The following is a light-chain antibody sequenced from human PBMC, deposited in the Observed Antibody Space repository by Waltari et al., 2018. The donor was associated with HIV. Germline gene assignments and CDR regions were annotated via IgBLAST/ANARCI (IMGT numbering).Light chain of an antibody. Sequence: QSILTQPPSVPAAPGQNVSISCSGNSSNIGNNYVSWYQQFPATAPKRLIYENEKPPAGIPDPVSCSKSGSSATLDITGLHTADEADYHCGTWDGSLRIFGGGTRLTVL. CDR1: SSNIGNNY. CDR3: GTWDGSLRI. CDR2: ENE. J-gene: IGLJ2*01. V-gene: IGLV1-51*02.